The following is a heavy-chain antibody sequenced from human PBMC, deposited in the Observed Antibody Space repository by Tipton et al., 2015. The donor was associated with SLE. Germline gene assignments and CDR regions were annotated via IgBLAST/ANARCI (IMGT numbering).Heavy chain of an antibody. CDR3: AGATRGGYFDY. CDR1: GGSISSSSNY. V-gene: IGHV4-39*07. J-gene: IGHJ4*02. CDR2: FHYSGAT. Sequence: TLSLTCTVTGGSISSSSNYWGWIRQPPGMGLQWIGSFHYSGATYYNPSLKGRVTTSVDTSKNQLSLKLTSVTAADTAVYYCAGATRGGYFDYWGQGTLVTVSS. D-gene: IGHD2-2*01.